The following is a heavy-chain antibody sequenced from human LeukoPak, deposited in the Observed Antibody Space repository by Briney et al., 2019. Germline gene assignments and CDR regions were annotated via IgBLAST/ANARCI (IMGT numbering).Heavy chain of an antibody. CDR2: MNPNSGNT. CDR1: GYTFTGYY. J-gene: IGHJ4*02. Sequence: ASVKVSCKASGYTFTGYYMHWVRQATGQGLEWMGWMNPNSGNTGYAQKFQGRVTMTRNTSISTAYMELSSLRSEDTAVYYCALGEGGWYGYWGQGTLVTVSS. V-gene: IGHV1-8*02. D-gene: IGHD6-19*01. CDR3: ALGEGGWYGY.